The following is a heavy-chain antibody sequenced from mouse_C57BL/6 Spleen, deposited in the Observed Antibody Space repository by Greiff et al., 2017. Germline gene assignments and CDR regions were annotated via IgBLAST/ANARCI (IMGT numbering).Heavy chain of an antibody. CDR1: GYTFTDYY. J-gene: IGHJ2*01. CDR2: INPNNGGT. Sequence: VQLQQSGPELVKPGASVKISCKASGYTFTDYYMNWVKQSHGKSLEWIGDINPNNGGTSYNQKFKGKATLTVDKSSSTAYMELRSLTSEDSAVYYCALYYGSSAVFDYWGQGTTLTVSS. V-gene: IGHV1-26*01. CDR3: ALYYGSSAVFDY. D-gene: IGHD1-1*01.